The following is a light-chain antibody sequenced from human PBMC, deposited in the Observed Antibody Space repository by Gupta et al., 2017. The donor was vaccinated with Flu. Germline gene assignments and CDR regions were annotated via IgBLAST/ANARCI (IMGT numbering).Light chain of an antibody. CDR2: EVS. Sequence: SSDIGGYYNVSWYQQRPGKAPKLMIYEVSNRPSGVSDRFSGSKSGNTASLTISWLQAEDEADYYCSSYTSSSTLYVFGTGTKVTVL. V-gene: IGLV2-14*01. CDR3: SSYTSSSTLYV. J-gene: IGLJ1*01. CDR1: SSDIGGYYN.